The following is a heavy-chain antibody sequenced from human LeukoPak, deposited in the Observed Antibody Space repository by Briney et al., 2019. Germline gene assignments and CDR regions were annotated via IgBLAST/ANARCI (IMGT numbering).Heavy chain of an antibody. CDR2: INPNSGGT. J-gene: IGHJ4*02. V-gene: IGHV1-2*02. D-gene: IGHD3-22*01. Sequence: ASVNVSCKASGYTFTGYYMHWVRQAPGQGLEWMGWINPNSGGTNYAQKFQGRVTMTRDTSISTAYMELSRLRSDDTAVYYCARGTMIDPGHEDYWGQGTLVTVSS. CDR1: GYTFTGYY. CDR3: ARGTMIDPGHEDY.